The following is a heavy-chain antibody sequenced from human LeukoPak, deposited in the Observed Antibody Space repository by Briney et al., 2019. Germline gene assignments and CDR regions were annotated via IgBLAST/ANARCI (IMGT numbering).Heavy chain of an antibody. J-gene: IGHJ6*03. CDR2: IYYSGST. V-gene: IGHV4-59*08. D-gene: IGHD2-15*01. CDR1: GGSISSYY. CDR3: ARQGYCSGGSCPHYYYYYYMDV. Sequence: SETLSLTCTVPGGSISSYYWSWIRQPPGKGLERIGYIYYSGSTNYNPSLKSRVTISVDTSKNQFSLKLSSVTAADTAVYYCARQGYCSGGSCPHYYYYYYMDVWGKGTTVTVSS.